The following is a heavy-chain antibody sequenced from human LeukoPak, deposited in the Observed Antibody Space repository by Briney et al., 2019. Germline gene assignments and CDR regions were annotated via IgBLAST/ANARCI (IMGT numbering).Heavy chain of an antibody. CDR2: ISGSADST. CDR1: GFTFSSYA. D-gene: IGHD4-17*01. J-gene: IGHJ6*03. CDR3: AKDRDYGDYPSAYYYYMDV. V-gene: IGHV3-23*01. Sequence: GGSLRLSCAASGFTFSSYAMSWVRQAPGKGLEWVSAISGSADSTYYADSVKGRFTTSRDNSKNMLYLQMNSLRAEDTAVYHCAKDRDYGDYPSAYYYYMDVWGKGTTVTVSS.